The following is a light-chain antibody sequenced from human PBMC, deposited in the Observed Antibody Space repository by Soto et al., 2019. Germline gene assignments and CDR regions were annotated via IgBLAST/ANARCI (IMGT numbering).Light chain of an antibody. CDR3: QQCYSAPLT. Sequence: DIVMTQSPDSLAVSLGERATINCKSSKNSLYTNTKNYLVWYQQKPGQPPKLLISWASTRESGVPDRFSGSGSGTDFTLTISSLQADAVAVYYCQQCYSAPLTFGGGTKVEI. CDR1: KNSLYTNTKNY. V-gene: IGKV4-1*01. CDR2: WAS. J-gene: IGKJ4*01.